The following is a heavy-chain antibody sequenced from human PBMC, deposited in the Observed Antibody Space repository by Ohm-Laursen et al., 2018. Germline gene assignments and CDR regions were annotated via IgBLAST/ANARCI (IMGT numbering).Heavy chain of an antibody. CDR1: GGSISSNY. Sequence: SETLSLTCTVSGGSISSNYWSWIRQPAGKGLEWIGRIYTSGSTNYNPSLKSRVTMSVDTSKNQFSLKLSSVTAADTAVYYCARGGELKRVPDYWGQGTLVTVSS. D-gene: IGHD2-2*01. V-gene: IGHV4-4*07. CDR2: IYTSGST. J-gene: IGHJ4*02. CDR3: ARGGELKRVPDY.